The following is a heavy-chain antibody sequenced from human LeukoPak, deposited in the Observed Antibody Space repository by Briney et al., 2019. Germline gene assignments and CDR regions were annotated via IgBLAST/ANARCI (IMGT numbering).Heavy chain of an antibody. D-gene: IGHD1-1*01. CDR2: IYYSGST. V-gene: IGHV4-34*01. CDR1: GGSFSGYY. CDR3: ARRRYDHYYGMDV. Sequence: PSETLSLTCAVYGGSFSGYYWSWIRQPPGKGLEWIGSIYYSGSTYYNPSLKSRVTISVDTSKNQFSLKLSSVTAADTAVYYCARRRYDHYYGMDVWGQGTTVTVSS. J-gene: IGHJ6*02.